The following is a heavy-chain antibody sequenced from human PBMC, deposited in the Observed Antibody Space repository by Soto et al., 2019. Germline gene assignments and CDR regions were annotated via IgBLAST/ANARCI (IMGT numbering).Heavy chain of an antibody. V-gene: IGHV1-69*01. CDR3: SRELGGDQMATVPFDY. J-gene: IGHJ4*02. Sequence: QVQLVQSGAEVKKPGSSVKVSCKASGGTFSSYAISWVRQAPGQGLEWMGGIIPIFGTANYAQKFQGRVTITADESTSTAYIELSSLRSEDTALYYCSRELGGDQMATVPFDYWGQGTLVIVSS. CDR1: GGTFSSYA. CDR2: IIPIFGTA. D-gene: IGHD4-4*01.